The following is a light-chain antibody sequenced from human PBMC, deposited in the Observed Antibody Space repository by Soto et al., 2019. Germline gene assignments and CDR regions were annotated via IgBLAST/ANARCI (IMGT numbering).Light chain of an antibody. CDR1: QGISSY. Sequence: VMCMSQSPFSFTPSTGDRVTISCRMSQGISSYLARYQQKPGKAPELLIYAASSLQSGVPSRFSGSGSGTDFTLTISILQPEDVITYCCQQSYCTPRTFGQGTKVDIK. J-gene: IGKJ1*01. V-gene: IGKV1D-8*03. CDR2: AAS. CDR3: QQSYCTPRT.